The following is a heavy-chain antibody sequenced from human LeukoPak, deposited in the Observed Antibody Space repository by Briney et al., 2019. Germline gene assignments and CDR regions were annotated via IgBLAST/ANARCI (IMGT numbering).Heavy chain of an antibody. J-gene: IGHJ6*03. V-gene: IGHV4-39*07. Sequence: PSETLSLTCTVSGGSISSSSHYWGWIRQPPGKGLEWIGSIYYSGTTHYNPSHQSRVTISVDTSKNQFSLKLSSVTAADTAVYYCARDARSSYYYYMDVWGKGTTVTVSS. D-gene: IGHD6-6*01. CDR2: IYYSGTT. CDR1: GGSISSSSHY. CDR3: ARDARSSYYYYMDV.